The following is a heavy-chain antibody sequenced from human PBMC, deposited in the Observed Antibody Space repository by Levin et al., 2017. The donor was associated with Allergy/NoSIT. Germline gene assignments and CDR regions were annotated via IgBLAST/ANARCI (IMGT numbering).Heavy chain of an antibody. CDR3: AKTTVFDY. D-gene: IGHD4-17*01. CDR2: ISYDGSNK. J-gene: IGHJ4*02. Sequence: GGSLRLSCAASGFTFSSYGMHWVRQAPGKGLEWVAVISYDGSNKYYADSVKGRFTISRDNSENTLYLQMNSLRAEDTAVYYCAKTTVFDYWGQGTLVTVSS. CDR1: GFTFSSYG. V-gene: IGHV3-30*18.